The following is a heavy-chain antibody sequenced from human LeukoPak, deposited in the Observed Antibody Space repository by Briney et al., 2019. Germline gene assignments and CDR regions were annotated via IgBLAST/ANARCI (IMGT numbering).Heavy chain of an antibody. CDR1: GFTFYDYG. D-gene: IGHD6-6*01. Sequence: GSLRLSCAASGFTFYDYGMSWVRQAPGKGLEWVSGINWNGGSTDYVDSVKGRFTISRDNAKNSLYLQMNSLRVEDTALYYCARYRGSSGYHYMDVWGKGTTVTVSS. CDR2: INWNGGST. V-gene: IGHV3-20*04. CDR3: ARYRGSSGYHYMDV. J-gene: IGHJ6*03.